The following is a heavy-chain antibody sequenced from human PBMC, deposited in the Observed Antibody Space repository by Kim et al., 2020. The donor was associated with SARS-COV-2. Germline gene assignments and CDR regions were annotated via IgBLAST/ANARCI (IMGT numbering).Heavy chain of an antibody. V-gene: IGHV4-59*01. D-gene: IGHD5-12*01. Sequence: SETLSLTCTVSGGSISSYYWSWIRQPPGKGLEWIGYIYYSGSTNYNPSLKSRVTISVDTSKNQFSLKLSSVTAADTAVYYCARGDMVATIFHYYYYMDVWGKGTTVTVSS. CDR3: ARGDMVATIFHYYYYMDV. CDR2: IYYSGST. CDR1: GGSISSYY. J-gene: IGHJ6*03.